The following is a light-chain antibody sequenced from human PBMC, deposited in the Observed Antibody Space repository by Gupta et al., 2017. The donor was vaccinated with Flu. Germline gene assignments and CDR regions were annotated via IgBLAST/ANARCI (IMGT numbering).Light chain of an antibody. CDR1: LSVSKY. CDR2: GVS. Sequence: DIQMTQSPSSLSASVGDTVTITCRATLSVSKYLTWYQQQPGKAPKLLIYGVSTLHTGVPARFSATGSETDFVLTIKKLQPEDFGTYFCQQSLRTPLTFGRGTRIDIK. CDR3: QQSLRTPLT. J-gene: IGKJ4*01. V-gene: IGKV1-39*01.